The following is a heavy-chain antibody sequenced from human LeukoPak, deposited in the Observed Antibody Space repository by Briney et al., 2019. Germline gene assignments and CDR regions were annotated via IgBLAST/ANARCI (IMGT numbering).Heavy chain of an antibody. CDR1: GGSISSSPYY. J-gene: IGHJ3*02. D-gene: IGHD1-1*01. V-gene: IGHV4-39*07. CDR3: VWNAYDAFDI. CDR2: INHSGST. Sequence: SETLSLTCTVSGGSISSSPYYWGWIRQPPGKGLEWIGEINHSGSTNYNPSLKSRVTISVDTSKNQFSLKLSSVTAADTAVYYCVWNAYDAFDIWGQGTMVTVSS.